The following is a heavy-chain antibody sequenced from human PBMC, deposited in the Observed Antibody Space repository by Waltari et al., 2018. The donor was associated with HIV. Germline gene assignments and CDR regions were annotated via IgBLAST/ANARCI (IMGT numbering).Heavy chain of an antibody. V-gene: IGHV1-18*01. CDR3: ARGVALVRGVKIRGHMDV. J-gene: IGHJ6*02. CDR1: GYTFSAYA. Sequence: VQLVQSGAEVKRPAASVRDSCTSSGYTFSAYAINWVRQAPGQGLEWMGWINNYDGQKNFAEKFQGRVTMTTDTSKSTASMELRSLRSDDTAVYFCARGVALVRGVKIRGHMDVWGQGTTVTVSS. CDR2: INNYDGQK. D-gene: IGHD3-10*01.